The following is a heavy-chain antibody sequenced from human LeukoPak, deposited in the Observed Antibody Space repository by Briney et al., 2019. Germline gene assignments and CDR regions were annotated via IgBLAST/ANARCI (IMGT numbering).Heavy chain of an antibody. Sequence: PGGSLRLSCAASGFTFSSYAMHWVRQAPGNGLEYVSAISSNGGSTYYANSVKGRFTISRDNSKNTLYLQMGSLRAEDMAVYYCARLDQGIAAAGAYYGMDVWGQGTTVTVSS. CDR2: ISSNGGST. CDR3: ARLDQGIAAAGAYYGMDV. J-gene: IGHJ6*02. V-gene: IGHV3-64*01. CDR1: GFTFSSYA. D-gene: IGHD6-13*01.